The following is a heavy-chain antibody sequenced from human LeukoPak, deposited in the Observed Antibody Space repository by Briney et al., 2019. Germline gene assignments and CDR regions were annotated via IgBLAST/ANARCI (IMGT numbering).Heavy chain of an antibody. CDR2: ISSSSSYI. Sequence: GGSLRLSCAASGFTFSSYSMNWVRQAPGKGLEWVSSISSSSSYIYYADSVKGRFTISRDNAKNSLYLQMNSLRAEDTAVYCCARDEIYYDSSGYFYYWGQGTLVTVSS. D-gene: IGHD3-22*01. CDR3: ARDEIYYDSSGYFYY. CDR1: GFTFSSYS. V-gene: IGHV3-21*01. J-gene: IGHJ4*02.